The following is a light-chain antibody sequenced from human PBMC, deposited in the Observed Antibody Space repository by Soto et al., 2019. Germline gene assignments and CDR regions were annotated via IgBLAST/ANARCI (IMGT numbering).Light chain of an antibody. CDR1: QSISNW. CDR2: KAS. V-gene: IGKV1-5*03. Sequence: DIQMTQSPSTLSASVGDRVTITCRASQSISNWLAWYQQKPGKAPKLLIYKASNLESWVPSRFSGSGSGAEFTLTISSLQPADFATYYCQQYNIFSWTFGQGTKVEIK. CDR3: QQYNIFSWT. J-gene: IGKJ1*01.